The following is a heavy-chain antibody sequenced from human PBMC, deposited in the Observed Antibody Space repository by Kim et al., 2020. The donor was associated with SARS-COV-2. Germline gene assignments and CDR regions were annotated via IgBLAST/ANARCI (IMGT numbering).Heavy chain of an antibody. V-gene: IGHV4-30-2*01. CDR3: AGQTECSGTNCKDYYYGMDG. J-gene: IGHJ6*02. CDR1: GGSISSGVYS. D-gene: IGHD3-10*02. Sequence: SETLSLNCAVSGGSISSGVYSWSWIRQPPGKGLEWIGYIYDSASNYYNPSLKSRVTISVDRSKNQFSLKLSSVTAADTAVYFCAGQTECSGTNCKDYYYGMDGWGQGTTVTVS. CDR2: IYDSASN.